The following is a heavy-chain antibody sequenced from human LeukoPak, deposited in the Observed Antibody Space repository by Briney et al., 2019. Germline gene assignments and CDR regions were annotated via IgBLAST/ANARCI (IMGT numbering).Heavy chain of an antibody. V-gene: IGHV6-1*01. J-gene: IGHJ6*02. D-gene: IGHD6-19*01. CDR2: TYYRSKWYN. Sequence: SQTLSLTCAISGESFSSNSAAWNWIRQSPSRGLEWLGRTYYRSKWYNDYAVSVKSRITINPDTSMNQFSLQLNSVTPEDTAVYYCAREWSSGWYVMSPDYYGMDVWGQGTTVTVSS. CDR1: GESFSSNSAA. CDR3: AREWSSGWYVMSPDYYGMDV.